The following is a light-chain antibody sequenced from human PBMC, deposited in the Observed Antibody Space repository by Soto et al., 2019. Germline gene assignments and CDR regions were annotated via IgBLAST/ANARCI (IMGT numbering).Light chain of an antibody. J-gene: IGLJ1*01. V-gene: IGLV1-44*01. Sequence: QSVLTQPPSASGTPGQRVSISCSGSSSNIGSNSVNWYQQLPGTAPKLLIYSNNQRPSGVPDRISGSKSGTSASLAISGLQSEDEADYYCAAWDYSLNGPVFGTGTKLTVL. CDR2: SNN. CDR1: SSNIGSNS. CDR3: AAWDYSLNGPV.